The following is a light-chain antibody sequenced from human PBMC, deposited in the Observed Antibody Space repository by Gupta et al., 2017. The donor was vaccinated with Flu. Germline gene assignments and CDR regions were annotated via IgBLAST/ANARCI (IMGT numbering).Light chain of an antibody. CDR3: QHDENSLFS. CDR1: EIIMVDF. Sequence: TLCWSPCESAVLSCTASEIIMVDFLAWYHQKPDQAPRLLIYTTSRRATGIPDRFSGSGSGTDFTLTINGLEPEDFEMYYCQHDENSLFSFGHGTRVDI. CDR2: TTS. V-gene: IGKV3-20*01. J-gene: IGKJ3*01.